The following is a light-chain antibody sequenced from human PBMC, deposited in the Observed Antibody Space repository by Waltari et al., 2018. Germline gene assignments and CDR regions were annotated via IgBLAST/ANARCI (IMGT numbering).Light chain of an antibody. CDR1: SSNIGSNR. V-gene: IGLV1-44*01. CDR2: DND. Sequence: QSVLTQPPSASGTPGQRVTISCRGLSSNIGSNRANWYQQFPGKAPKVLIHDNDERPSGVPDRFSGAKSGNSASLAITGLQSEDEADYYGAAWDDTLKGYVFGSGTKVTVL. CDR3: AAWDDTLKGYV. J-gene: IGLJ1*01.